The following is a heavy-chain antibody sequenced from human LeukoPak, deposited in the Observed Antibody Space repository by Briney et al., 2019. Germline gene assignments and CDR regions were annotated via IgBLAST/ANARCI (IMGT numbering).Heavy chain of an antibody. CDR2: IRYDGSNK. CDR3: ARETCSGGSCYNDAFDL. CDR1: GFIFSSYG. Sequence: GGSLRLSCAASGFIFSSYGMHWVRQAPGKGLEWVAFIRYDGSNKYYADSVKGRFTISRDNAKKSLYLQMNSLRAEDTAVYYCARETCSGGSCYNDAFDLWGQGTMVTVSS. J-gene: IGHJ3*01. D-gene: IGHD2-15*01. V-gene: IGHV3-30*02.